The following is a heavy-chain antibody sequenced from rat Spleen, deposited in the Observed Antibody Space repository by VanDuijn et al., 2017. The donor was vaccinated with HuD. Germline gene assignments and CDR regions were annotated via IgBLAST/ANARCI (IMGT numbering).Heavy chain of an antibody. CDR2: ISYEGSST. CDR1: GFTFSDYY. V-gene: IGHV5-22*01. J-gene: IGHJ3*01. D-gene: IGHD1-12*01. Sequence: EVQLVESGGGLVQPGRSMKLSCAASGFTFSDYYMAWVRQAPKKGLEWVASISYEGSSTYYGDSVKGRFTISRDNAKSTLYLQMNSLRSEDTATYYCARQFGDSYAHAYWGQGTLVTVSS. CDR3: ARQFGDSYAHAY.